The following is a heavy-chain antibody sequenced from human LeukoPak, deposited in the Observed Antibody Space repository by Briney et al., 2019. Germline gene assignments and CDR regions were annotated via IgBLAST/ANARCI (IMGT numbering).Heavy chain of an antibody. D-gene: IGHD5-24*01. CDR3: ARDRERGFDY. V-gene: IGHV1-18*01. CDR1: GYTFNTYG. J-gene: IGHJ4*02. Sequence: ASVKVSCNASGYTFNTYGISWVRQASGQGLEWMGWIGTENAYTIYAEKFQRRVTLTTDTSTPTVHMELRSLRSDDTAVYYCARDRERGFDYWGQGSLVTVSS. CDR2: IGTENAYT.